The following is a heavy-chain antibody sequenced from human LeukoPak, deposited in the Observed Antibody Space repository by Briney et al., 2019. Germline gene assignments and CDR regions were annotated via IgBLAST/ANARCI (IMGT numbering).Heavy chain of an antibody. CDR2: MNPNSGNT. CDR1: GYTFTSYD. CDR3: ARAEPYGEIDY. V-gene: IGHV1-8*01. J-gene: IGHJ4*02. Sequence: ASVKVSCTASGYTFTSYDINWVRQATGQGLEWMGWMNPNSGNTGYAQKFQGRVTMTRNTSLSTAYMELSSLRSEDTAVYYCARAEPYGEIDYWGQGTLVTVSS. D-gene: IGHD4-17*01.